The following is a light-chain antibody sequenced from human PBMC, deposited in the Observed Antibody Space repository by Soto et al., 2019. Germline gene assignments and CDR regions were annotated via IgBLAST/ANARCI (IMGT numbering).Light chain of an antibody. V-gene: IGKV1-39*01. CDR3: QQSFSTLYT. J-gene: IGKJ2*01. CDR2: ATS. CDR1: HTISTF. Sequence: DIQMTQSPSSLSAFVGDGVTITCRASHTISTFLHWYQQKPGEAPRFIIYATSNLQHGVPSRFSGSGSGTDFTLTISSLQPEDFATYYCQQSFSTLYTFGQGTKLEMK.